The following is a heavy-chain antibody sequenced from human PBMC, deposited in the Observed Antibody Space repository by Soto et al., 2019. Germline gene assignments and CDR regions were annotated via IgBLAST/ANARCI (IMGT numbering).Heavy chain of an antibody. D-gene: IGHD7-27*01. J-gene: IGHJ6*03. CDR3: AGDLSWGSNWYYYMDV. CDR2: IWYDRSDK. Sequence: PGGSLRLSCAASGFTFSSYGMHWVRQAPGKGLEWVADIWYDRSDKDYADSVKGRFTVSRDNARNSLYLQMNSLRAEDTAVYYCAGDLSWGSNWYYYMDVWGKGTTVTVSS. CDR1: GFTFSSYG. V-gene: IGHV3-33*01.